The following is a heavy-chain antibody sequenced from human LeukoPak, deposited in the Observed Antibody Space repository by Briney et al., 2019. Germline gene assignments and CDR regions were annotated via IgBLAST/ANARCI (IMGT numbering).Heavy chain of an antibody. CDR1: GGSISSYY. CDR3: ARGVGYCSGGSCQAPFDY. Sequence: SETLSLTCTVSGGSISSYYWSWLRQPAGKGLEWIGRVYTSGSTNYNPSLKSRVTMSVDTSKNQFSLKLSSVTAADTAVYYCARGVGYCSGGSCQAPFDYSGQGTLVTVSS. V-gene: IGHV4-4*07. CDR2: VYTSGST. J-gene: IGHJ4*02. D-gene: IGHD2-15*01.